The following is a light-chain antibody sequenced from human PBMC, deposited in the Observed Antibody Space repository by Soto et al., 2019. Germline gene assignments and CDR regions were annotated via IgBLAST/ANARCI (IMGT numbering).Light chain of an antibody. J-gene: IGLJ1*01. CDR2: GNS. V-gene: IGLV1-40*01. CDR1: SSNIGAGYD. CDR3: QSYDSSLSGYV. Sequence: QPVLTRPPSVSGAPGQRVTISCTGRSSNIGAGYDVHWYQQLPGTAPKLLIYGNSNRPSGVPDRFSGSKSGTSASLAITGLQAEDEADYYCQSYDSSLSGYVFGTGTKVTV.